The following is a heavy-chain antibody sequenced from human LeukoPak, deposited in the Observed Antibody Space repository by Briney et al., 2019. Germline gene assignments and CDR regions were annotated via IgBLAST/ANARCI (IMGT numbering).Heavy chain of an antibody. Sequence: SETLSLTCTVSGGSVSSGSDYWSWIRQPPGKGLEWIGHISYSGSTNYNPSLKSRVTISLDTSKNQLSLKLSSVTTADTAVYYCARGQVALWFGELWGQGTLVTVSS. V-gene: IGHV4-61*01. CDR1: GGSVSSGSDY. CDR2: ISYSGST. CDR3: ARGQVALWFGEL. J-gene: IGHJ4*02. D-gene: IGHD3-10*01.